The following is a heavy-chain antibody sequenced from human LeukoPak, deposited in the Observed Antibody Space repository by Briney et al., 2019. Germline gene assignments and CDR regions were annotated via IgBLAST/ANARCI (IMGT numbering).Heavy chain of an antibody. Sequence: PGGSLRLSCAASGFTFSSYSMNWVRQAPGKGLEWVSSISSSSSYIYYADSAKGRFTISRDNAKNSLYLQMNSLRAEDTAVYYCAKHSMNYGDYVGEDYWGQGTLVTVSS. CDR3: AKHSMNYGDYVGEDY. J-gene: IGHJ4*02. D-gene: IGHD4-17*01. CDR1: GFTFSSYS. V-gene: IGHV3-21*01. CDR2: ISSSSSYI.